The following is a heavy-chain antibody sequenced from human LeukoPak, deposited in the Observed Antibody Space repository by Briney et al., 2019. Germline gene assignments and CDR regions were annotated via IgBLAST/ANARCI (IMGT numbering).Heavy chain of an antibody. CDR1: GFTFSSYG. J-gene: IGHJ6*02. D-gene: IGHD2-15*01. V-gene: IGHV3-30*18. CDR3: AKDRSLRRDCSGGRCPYFYYGMDV. CDR2: ISYDGSIK. Sequence: PGGSLRLSCAASGFTFSSYGMHWVRQAPGKGLEWVAVISYDGSIKYYADSVKGRFTISRDNSKNTLYLQMNGLRAEDTAVYYCAKDRSLRRDCSGGRCPYFYYGMDVWGQGTTVTVSS.